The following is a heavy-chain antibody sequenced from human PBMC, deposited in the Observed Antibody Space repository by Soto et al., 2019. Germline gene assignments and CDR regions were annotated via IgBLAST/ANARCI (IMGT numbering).Heavy chain of an antibody. J-gene: IGHJ6*02. CDR2: IIHMFGTA. V-gene: IGHV1-69*01. CDR3: VRGIVMVEAPTGEEYYKYYGMDV. CDR1: GDTFSSYA. Sequence: QVQLVQSGAEVKKPGSSVKVSCKASGDTFSSYAINWVRQGPGQGLEWMGGIIHMFGTANYAEKFKGRVTITANEYTSTGYMELNTLKSEDTGVYYRVRGIVMVEAPTGEEYYKYYGMDVWGQGTTVTVSS. D-gene: IGHD2-15*01.